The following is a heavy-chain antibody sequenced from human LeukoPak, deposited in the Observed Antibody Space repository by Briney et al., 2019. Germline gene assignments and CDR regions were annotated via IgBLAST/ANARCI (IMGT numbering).Heavy chain of an antibody. CDR2: IGGTGDRT. J-gene: IGHJ6*03. Sequence: GGSLRLSCAASGFTFSSYAMTWVRQAPGKGLEWVSAIGGTGDRTYYADSVKGRFTISRDTSKNTLYLQINSLRAEDTAVYYCAKDSSIGAVAGSLGNYYYYYYMDVWGKGTTVTVSS. CDR1: GFTFSSYA. V-gene: IGHV3-23*01. D-gene: IGHD6-19*01. CDR3: AKDSSIGAVAGSLGNYYYYYYMDV.